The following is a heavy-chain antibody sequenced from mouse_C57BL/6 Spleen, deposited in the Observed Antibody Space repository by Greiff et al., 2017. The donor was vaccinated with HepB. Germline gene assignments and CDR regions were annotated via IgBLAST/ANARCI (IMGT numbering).Heavy chain of an antibody. CDR1: GYTFTSYW. D-gene: IGHD1-1*01. CDR3: ARKAFYYGSSYWYFDV. V-gene: IGHV1-55*01. J-gene: IGHJ1*03. CDR2: IYPGSGST. Sequence: VQLQQSGAELVKPGASVKMSCKASGYTFTSYWITWVKQRPGQGLEWIGDIYPGSGSTNYNEKFKSKATLTVDTSSSTAYMQLSSLTSEDSAVYYCARKAFYYGSSYWYFDVWGTGTTVTVSS.